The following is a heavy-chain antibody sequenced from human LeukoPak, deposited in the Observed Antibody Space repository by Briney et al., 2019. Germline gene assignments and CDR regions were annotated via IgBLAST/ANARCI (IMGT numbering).Heavy chain of an antibody. D-gene: IGHD6-13*01. CDR1: GFTFSSYA. CDR3: VGYISWYYFDY. Sequence: PGRSLRLSCAASGFTFSSYAMHWVRQAPGKGLEWEAVISYDGSNKYYADSVKGRFTISRDNSKNTLYLQMNSLRAEDTAVYYCVGYISWYYFDYWGQGTLVTVSS. V-gene: IGHV3-30*03. CDR2: ISYDGSNK. J-gene: IGHJ4*02.